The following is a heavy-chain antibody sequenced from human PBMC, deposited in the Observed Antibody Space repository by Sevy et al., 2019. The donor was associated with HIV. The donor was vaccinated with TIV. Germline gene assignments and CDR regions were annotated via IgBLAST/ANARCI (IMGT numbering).Heavy chain of an antibody. Sequence: GGSLRLSCAAAGFTFSRYGMHWARQAPGKGLEWVANIKHDGSDTYYADSVKGRFTLSRDDIKNSLSLQMNSLRVEDTAVYYCARGGPLVDGTLIPWGMDVWGQGTTVTVSS. CDR2: IKHDGSDT. CDR1: GFTFSRYG. V-gene: IGHV3-7*01. J-gene: IGHJ6*02. CDR3: ARGGPLVDGTLIPWGMDV. D-gene: IGHD1-7*01.